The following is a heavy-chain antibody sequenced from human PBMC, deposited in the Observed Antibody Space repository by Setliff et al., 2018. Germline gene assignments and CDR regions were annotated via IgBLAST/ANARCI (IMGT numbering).Heavy chain of an antibody. CDR2: ISTSSGTR. D-gene: IGHD3-22*01. J-gene: IGHJ6*03. Sequence: GGSLSLSCVVSGFSFSNYGMTWVRQAPGKGLEWISYISTSSGTRYYADSVKGRFTISRDNANQSLYLQMNSLRAEDTAVYYCARLALTGYDSSGYYYALEYYYYMDVWGKGTTVTVSS. CDR1: GFSFSNYG. V-gene: IGHV3-48*01. CDR3: ARLALTGYDSSGYYYALEYYYYMDV.